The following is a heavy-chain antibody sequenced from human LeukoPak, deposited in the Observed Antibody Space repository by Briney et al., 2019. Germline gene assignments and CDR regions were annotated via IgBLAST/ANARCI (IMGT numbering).Heavy chain of an antibody. CDR2: ISYDGSNK. CDR3: AKSSSGWYATDY. Sequence: GRSLRLSCAASGFTFSSYAMHWVRQAPGKGLEWVAVISYDGSNKYYADSVKGRFTISRDNPKNTLYLQMNSLRAEDTAIYYCAKSSSGWYATDYWGQGTLVTVSS. V-gene: IGHV3-30-3*02. D-gene: IGHD6-19*01. CDR1: GFTFSSYA. J-gene: IGHJ4*02.